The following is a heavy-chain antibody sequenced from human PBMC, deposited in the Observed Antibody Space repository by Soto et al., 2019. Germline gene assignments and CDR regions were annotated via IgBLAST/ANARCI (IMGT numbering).Heavy chain of an antibody. CDR3: ASCCNVYATPSLNYYYYYYMDV. J-gene: IGHJ6*03. Sequence: GGSLRLSCAASGFTFSSYSMNWVRQAPGKGLEWVSSISSSSSYIYYADSVKGRFTISRDNSKNTLYLQMNSLRAEDTAVYYCASCCNVYATPSLNYYYYYYMDVWGKGTTVTVSS. V-gene: IGHV3-21*01. CDR2: ISSSSSYI. CDR1: GFTFSSYS. D-gene: IGHD2-8*01.